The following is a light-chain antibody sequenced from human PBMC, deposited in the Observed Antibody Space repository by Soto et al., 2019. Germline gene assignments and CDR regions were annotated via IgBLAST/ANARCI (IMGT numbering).Light chain of an antibody. V-gene: IGKV3-20*01. CDR1: QSIGSTY. CDR2: GAS. CDR3: QQFGSSPT. J-gene: IGKJ1*01. Sequence: EIVLTQSPGTLSLSPGERATLSCRASQSIGSTYLVWYQQKPAQAPRLLIYGASSRATGIPDRFSGSGSGTDFTLPISRLEPEDFAVYYCQQFGSSPTFGQGTKVEIK.